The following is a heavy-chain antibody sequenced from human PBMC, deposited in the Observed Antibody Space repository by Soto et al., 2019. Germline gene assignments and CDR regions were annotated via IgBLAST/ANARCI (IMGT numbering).Heavy chain of an antibody. Sequence: RRLSCAVSGFTFTNIWMTWVRQAPGKGLEWVGHIKSRADDGTADYAAPLKGRFTISRDDSKNMLYLQMNGLKTEDTAVYFCATEGIASRPPFDYWGQGTLVTVSS. CDR2: IKSRADDGTA. CDR1: GFTFTNIW. J-gene: IGHJ4*02. V-gene: IGHV3-15*01. D-gene: IGHD6-13*01. CDR3: ATEGIASRPPFDY.